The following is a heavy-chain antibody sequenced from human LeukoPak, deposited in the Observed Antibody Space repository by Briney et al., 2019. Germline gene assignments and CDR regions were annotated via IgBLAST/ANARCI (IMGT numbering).Heavy chain of an antibody. CDR2: ISSRSSHI. V-gene: IGHV3-21*01. D-gene: IGHD1-7*01. CDR3: ARGGTGATRDDTFDI. Sequence: GGSLRLSCADSGFTFSSYSMNWVRPAPGKGLEWVASISSRSSHIFYADSVKGRFTISRENAKNSLYLQMNSLRDEDTAVYYCARGGTGATRDDTFDIWGQGTMVTVSS. J-gene: IGHJ3*02. CDR1: GFTFSSYS.